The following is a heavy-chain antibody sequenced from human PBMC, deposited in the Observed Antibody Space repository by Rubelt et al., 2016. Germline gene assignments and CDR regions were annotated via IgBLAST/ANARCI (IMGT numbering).Heavy chain of an antibody. J-gene: IGHJ2*01. Sequence: QVQLQQWGAGLLKPSETLSLTCAVYGGSFSGYYWSWIRQPPGKGLEWIGEINHSGSTNYNPSLKSRVTISVDTSTNQFSLKRSSVAAADTAVYYCARRRRYSGSSYWYFDLWGRGTLVTVSS. CDR1: GGSFSGYY. D-gene: IGHD1-26*01. CDR3: ARRRRYSGSSYWYFDL. CDR2: INHSGST. V-gene: IGHV4-34*01.